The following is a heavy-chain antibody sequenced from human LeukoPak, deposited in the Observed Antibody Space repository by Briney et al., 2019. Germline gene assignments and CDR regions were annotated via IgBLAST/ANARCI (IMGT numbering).Heavy chain of an antibody. CDR1: GGSISRYY. CDR2: INYSGST. D-gene: IGHD5-12*01. V-gene: IGHV4-59*08. CDR3: ARQGYSAYEILDY. Sequence: PSETLSLTCTVSGGSISRYYWSWIRQPPGKGLEWMGYINYSGSTNYSPSLKSRVTISVDTSKNQFYMNLSSVTAADTAVYYCARQGYSAYEILDYWGQGTLVTVSS. J-gene: IGHJ4*02.